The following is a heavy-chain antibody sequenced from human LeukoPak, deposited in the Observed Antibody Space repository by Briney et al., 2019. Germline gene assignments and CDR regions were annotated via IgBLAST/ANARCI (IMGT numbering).Heavy chain of an antibody. CDR2: INGDGRNI. V-gene: IGHV3-74*01. CDR1: GFTFSSYW. J-gene: IGHJ4*02. Sequence: GGSLRLSCVASGFTFSSYWMHWVRQDPRKGLVWVSRINGDGRNINYADSVWGRFTISRDTSKNTLYLQMNSLRAEDTAVYYCATGLKNGLIDFWGQGILVTVSS. CDR3: ATGLKNGLIDF. D-gene: IGHD3/OR15-3a*01.